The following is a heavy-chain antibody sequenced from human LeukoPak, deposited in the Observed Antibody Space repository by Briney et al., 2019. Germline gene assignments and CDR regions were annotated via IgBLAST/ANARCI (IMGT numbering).Heavy chain of an antibody. J-gene: IGHJ6*02. CDR2: ISYDGGSG. V-gene: IGHV3-30*04. Sequence: PGRSLRLSCAASGFSFRTYSVHWVRQAPGKGLECVAAISYDGGSGHYADSVKGRFIISRDNSKSMLYLQMDSLRVEDTAVYYCARAAYKMVDRHYYYGMDVWGQGTTVTVSS. D-gene: IGHD2-8*01. CDR3: ARAAYKMVDRHYYYGMDV. CDR1: GFSFRTYS.